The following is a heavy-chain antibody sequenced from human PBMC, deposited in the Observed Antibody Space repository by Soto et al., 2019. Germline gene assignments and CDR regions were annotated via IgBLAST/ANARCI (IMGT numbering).Heavy chain of an antibody. J-gene: IGHJ4*02. CDR1: GFTFSEYD. Sequence: QVQLVESGGGVVQPGMSLRLSCADSGFTFSEYDMHWVRQAPGKGLEWVALISYLGTKTDYADSVKGRFTISRDNFKKTVALQMESMRAEDSAVYFCARTDPGGTYFEFWGRGTLVTVSS. CDR3: ARTDPGGTYFEF. D-gene: IGHD3-16*01. V-gene: IGHV3-33*08. CDR2: ISYLGTKT.